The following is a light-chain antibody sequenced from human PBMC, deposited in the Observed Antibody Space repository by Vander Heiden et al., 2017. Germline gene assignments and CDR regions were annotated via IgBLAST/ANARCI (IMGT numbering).Light chain of an antibody. J-gene: IGLJ1*01. V-gene: IGLV1-40*01. CDR3: QSDDTSLSGRV. CDR1: SSNIGAGYD. CDR2: GNT. Sequence: QSVLTQPPSVSGAPGQRVTISCTGSSSNIGAGYDVHWYQQLPGTAPKLLMYGNTNRPSGVPDRFSGSKSGTSASLDITGLQAEDEADYYCQSDDTSLSGRVFGTGTKVTVL.